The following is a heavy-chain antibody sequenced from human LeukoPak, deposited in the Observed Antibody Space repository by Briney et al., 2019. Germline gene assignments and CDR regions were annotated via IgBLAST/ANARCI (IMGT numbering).Heavy chain of an antibody. V-gene: IGHV4-39*01. D-gene: IGHD3-3*01. J-gene: IGHJ4*02. CDR1: GGSTTSISYY. CDR3: ARRPYYDFWSGYTFDY. Sequence: PSETLSPTCTVSGGSTTSISYYWGWIRHPPWKGLEWIGRIYYSGRTYYNPSLKSRDTISVDTSKNQFSLKLSSVTAADTAVYYCARRPYYDFWSGYTFDYWAQGTLVTVPS. CDR2: IYYSGRT.